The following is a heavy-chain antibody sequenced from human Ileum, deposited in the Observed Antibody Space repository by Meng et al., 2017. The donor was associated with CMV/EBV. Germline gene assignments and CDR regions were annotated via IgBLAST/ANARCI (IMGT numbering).Heavy chain of an antibody. J-gene: IGHJ4*02. CDR1: GFSFSSNY. CDR3: ARGGAAHNPFDY. D-gene: IGHD1-14*01. CDR2: IYSDGTT. V-gene: IGHV3-53*01. Sequence: EVPLVEAGGGLIQTWGSVSLSFVVSGFSFSSNYMSWVRQAPEKGLELVSVIYSDGTTYYADSVKGRFTISRDNSKNTLYLQMNSLRAEDMAVYYCARGGAAHNPFDYWGQGTLVTVSS.